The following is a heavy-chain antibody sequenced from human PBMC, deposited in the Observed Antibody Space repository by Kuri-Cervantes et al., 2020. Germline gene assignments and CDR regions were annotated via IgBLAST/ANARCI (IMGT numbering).Heavy chain of an antibody. CDR2: INPNSGGT. D-gene: IGHD2-2*01. J-gene: IGHJ5*02. CDR1: GYTFTSYY. Sequence: ASVKVSCKASGYTFTSYYIHWVRQAPGQGLEWMGWINPNSGGTNYAQKFQGRVTMTRDTSITTAYMELSRLRSDDTAVYYCARDRSSQLLRNWFDPWGQGTLVTVSS. V-gene: IGHV1-2*02. CDR3: ARDRSSQLLRNWFDP.